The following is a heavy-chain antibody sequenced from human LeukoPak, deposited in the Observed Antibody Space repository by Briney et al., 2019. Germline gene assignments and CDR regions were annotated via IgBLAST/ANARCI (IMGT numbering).Heavy chain of an antibody. CDR1: GGSVSSGSYY. D-gene: IGHD2-21*01. V-gene: IGHV4-61*02. Sequence: SETLSLTCTVSGGSVSSGSYYWNWLRQPAGKGLERIGRIYASGNTNYNSSLRSRVTISLDISKNQFSLNLTSVTAADTAVYYCAREEYCGGDCRYFQHWGQGTLVTVSS. J-gene: IGHJ1*01. CDR3: AREEYCGGDCRYFQH. CDR2: IYASGNT.